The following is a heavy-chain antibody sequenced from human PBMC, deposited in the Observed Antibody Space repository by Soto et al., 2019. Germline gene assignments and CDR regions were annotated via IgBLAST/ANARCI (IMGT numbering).Heavy chain of an antibody. CDR3: ARARVYATGPLDF. CDR1: GFIFSEST. Sequence: GESLKISCSASGFIFSESTIYWVRQVPGKGLEAISAVSTSGRSTYYADSVKDRFTISRDNSKNTLFLQMGSLTGEDTAVYYCARARVYATGPLDFWGQGTLVTVSS. CDR2: VSTSGRST. J-gene: IGHJ4*02. V-gene: IGHV3-64D*06. D-gene: IGHD2-8*01.